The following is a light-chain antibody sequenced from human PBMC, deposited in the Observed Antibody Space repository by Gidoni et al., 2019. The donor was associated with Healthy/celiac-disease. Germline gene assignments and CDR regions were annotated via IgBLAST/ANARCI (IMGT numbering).Light chain of an antibody. V-gene: IGLV2-14*01. Sequence: QSALTPPASVPWSPGQSITISCTGTSSDVGGYNSVSWYQQHPGKAPKLMIYEVSNRPSGVSNRFSGSKSGNTASLTISGLQAEDEADYYCSSYTSSSTLVFGGGTKLTVL. CDR3: SSYTSSSTLV. CDR2: EVS. CDR1: SSDVGGYNS. J-gene: IGLJ3*02.